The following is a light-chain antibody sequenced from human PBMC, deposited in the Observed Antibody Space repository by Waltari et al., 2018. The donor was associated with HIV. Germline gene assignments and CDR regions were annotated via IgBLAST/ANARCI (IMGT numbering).Light chain of an antibody. Sequence: QAGLTQPPSVSKGLRQTATLTCTGNSNIVGNQGAAWLQQHQGHPPKLLSYRNNNRPSGIPVRFSASRSGNTASLTITGLQPEDEADYYCSALDSSLSALFGGGTKLTVL. CDR3: SALDSSLSAL. J-gene: IGLJ2*01. V-gene: IGLV10-54*02. CDR1: SNIVGNQG. CDR2: RNN.